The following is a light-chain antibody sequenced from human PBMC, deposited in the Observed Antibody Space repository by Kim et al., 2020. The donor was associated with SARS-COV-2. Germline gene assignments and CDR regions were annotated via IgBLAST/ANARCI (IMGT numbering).Light chain of an antibody. J-gene: IGLJ1*01. CDR2: YVS. Sequence: TNPCTGTSNDVGAYAYVSWYQLLPGNAPELMILYVSERPSGISNRFSCSKSGDTASLTISGLQSEDEADYYCCSYARSSSYVFGTGTKVTVL. CDR1: SNDVGAYAY. CDR3: CSYARSSSYV. V-gene: IGLV2-14*04.